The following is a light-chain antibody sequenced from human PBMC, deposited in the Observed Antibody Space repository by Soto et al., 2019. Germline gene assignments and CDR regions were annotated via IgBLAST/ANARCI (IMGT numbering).Light chain of an antibody. V-gene: IGLV2-8*01. CDR2: EVD. Sequence: QSALTQPASVSGSPGQSITISCTGTSSDVGGDNYVSWYQQHPGRAPKLMIYEVDERPSGVPDRFSGSKSGNTASLTVSGLQAEDEADYYCSSYVGSNNFPYVFGTGTKLTVL. CDR3: SSYVGSNNFPYV. J-gene: IGLJ1*01. CDR1: SSDVGGDNY.